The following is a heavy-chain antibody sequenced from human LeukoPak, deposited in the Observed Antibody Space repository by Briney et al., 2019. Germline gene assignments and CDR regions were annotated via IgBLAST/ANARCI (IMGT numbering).Heavy chain of an antibody. Sequence: GESLKISCKGTGYSFISYWIGWVRQMPGKGLEWMGIIYPGDSDTRYSPSFQGQVTISADKSISTAYLQWSSLKASDTAMYYCARLLTTVTSPFDYWGQGTLVTVSS. CDR3: ARLLTTVTSPFDY. D-gene: IGHD4-17*01. J-gene: IGHJ4*02. CDR2: IYPGDSDT. V-gene: IGHV5-51*01. CDR1: GYSFISYW.